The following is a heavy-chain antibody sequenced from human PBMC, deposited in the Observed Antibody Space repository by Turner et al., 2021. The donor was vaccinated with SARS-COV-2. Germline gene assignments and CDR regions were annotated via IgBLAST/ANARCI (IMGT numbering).Heavy chain of an antibody. CDR1: GFSLSTSGVG. V-gene: IGHV2-5*02. CDR3: AHKVVAAIFDV. J-gene: IGHJ4*02. CDR2: MYGEDDK. Sequence: QITLKESGPTLVIPTQTLTLTCTFAGFSLSTSGVGLAWLRQPPGKSLEWLALMYGEDDKRYSPSLKSRLTIIKDTSKNQDVRTRPNMDPVYTATYYCAHKVVAAIFDVWGQGTLVTVSS. D-gene: IGHD2-15*01.